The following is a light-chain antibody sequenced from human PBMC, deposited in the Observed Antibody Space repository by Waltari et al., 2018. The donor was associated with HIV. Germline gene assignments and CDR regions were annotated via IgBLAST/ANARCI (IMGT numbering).Light chain of an antibody. CDR1: SSDVGNYHL. J-gene: IGLJ1*01. CDR2: EVS. V-gene: IGLV2-23*02. Sequence: HSALTQPASVSGSPGPSITISCTGTSSDVGNYHLVPWYQQHPGKAPKLMIYEVSKRPSGVSNRFSGSKSGNTASLTSSGLQAEDEADYYCCSDAGSSTYVFGTGTKVTVL. CDR3: CSDAGSSTYV.